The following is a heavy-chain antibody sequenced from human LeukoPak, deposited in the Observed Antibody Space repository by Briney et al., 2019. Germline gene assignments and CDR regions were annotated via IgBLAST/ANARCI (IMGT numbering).Heavy chain of an antibody. CDR2: INIDERIT. CDR1: GFSFSTQR. CDR3: FREGGD. Sequence: GGSLRLSCAASGFSFSTQRMHWVRQAPGKRLGWVSYINIDERITVYADSVKIRLTISRDNAKNKLYLHMNSLRAEDTAIYYCFREGGDWGQGPLVTVSS. D-gene: IGHD3-10*01. J-gene: IGHJ4*02. V-gene: IGHV3-74*01.